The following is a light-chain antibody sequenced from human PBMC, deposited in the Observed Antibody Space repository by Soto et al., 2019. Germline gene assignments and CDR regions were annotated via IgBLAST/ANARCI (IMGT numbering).Light chain of an antibody. CDR2: DAS. Sequence: DIQMTQSPSTLSASVGDRVTITCRASQSISSWLAWYQQKPGKAPKLLIYDASSLESGVPSRFSGSGSGTEFTLTISSLQLDDFATYYCQQYNSYPWTFGQGTKVAIK. J-gene: IGKJ1*01. CDR3: QQYNSYPWT. V-gene: IGKV1-5*01. CDR1: QSISSW.